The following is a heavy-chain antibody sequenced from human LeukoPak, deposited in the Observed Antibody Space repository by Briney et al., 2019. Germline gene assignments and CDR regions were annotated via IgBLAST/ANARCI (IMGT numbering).Heavy chain of an antibody. D-gene: IGHD2-2*01. CDR3: ARDEYIVVVPAATPFDY. Sequence: GGSLRLSCAASGFTFSSYWMSWVRQAPGKGLEWVANIKQDGSEKYYVDSVKGRFTISRDNAKNSLYLQMNSLRAEDTAVYYCARDEYIVVVPAATPFDYWGQGTLVTVSS. V-gene: IGHV3-7*01. J-gene: IGHJ4*02. CDR1: GFTFSSYW. CDR2: IKQDGSEK.